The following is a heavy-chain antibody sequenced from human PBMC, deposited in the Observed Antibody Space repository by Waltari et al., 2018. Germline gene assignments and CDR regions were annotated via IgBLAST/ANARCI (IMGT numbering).Heavy chain of an antibody. D-gene: IGHD5-12*01. V-gene: IGHV3-30*18. J-gene: IGHJ4*02. CDR2: ISYDGSNK. CDR1: GFTFSRYG. CDR3: AKVGQRWLQLGYFDY. Sequence: QVQLVESGGGVVQPGRSLRLSCAASGFTFSRYGMHWVRPAPGKGLEWVAVISYDGSNKYYADSVKGRFTISRDNSKNTLYLQMNSLRAEDTAVYYCAKVGQRWLQLGYFDYWGQGTLVTVSS.